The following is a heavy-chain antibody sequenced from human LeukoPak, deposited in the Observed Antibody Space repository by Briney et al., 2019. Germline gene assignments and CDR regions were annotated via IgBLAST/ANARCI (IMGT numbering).Heavy chain of an antibody. CDR1: GYSFSSYY. V-gene: IGHV5-51*01. CDR3: AIRITGDDWHAFDI. Sequence: GESLKISCKGSGYSFSSYYIGWVRQMPGKGLEWMGIIYPGDSHTGYSPSFQGQVTISADKSISTAYLQWSSLKASDTAMHYCAIRITGDDWHAFDIWGQGTMVTVSS. J-gene: IGHJ3*02. CDR2: IYPGDSHT. D-gene: IGHD3-10*01.